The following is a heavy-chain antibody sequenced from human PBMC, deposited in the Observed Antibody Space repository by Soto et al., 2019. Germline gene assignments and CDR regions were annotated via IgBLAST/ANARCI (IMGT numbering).Heavy chain of an antibody. CDR1: GTIFSSYT. CDR2: IIPILGET. V-gene: IGHV1-69*08. Sequence: QVQLVQSGAEVKKPGSSVRVSCKASGTIFSSYTISWVRQAPGQGLEWMGRIIPILGETNSAQKFQGRVTLNPEKSTNTALMAPHRPKLEDTALYYCARGLGGRMDDWGQGTTVTVSS. CDR3: ARGLGGRMDD. J-gene: IGHJ6*02. D-gene: IGHD3-16*01.